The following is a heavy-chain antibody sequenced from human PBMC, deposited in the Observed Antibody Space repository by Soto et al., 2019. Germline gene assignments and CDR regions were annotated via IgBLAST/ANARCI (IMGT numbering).Heavy chain of an antibody. CDR2: INPNSGGT. Sequence: SVKVSCKASVYTFTRYYMHLVRQAPGQGLEWMGWINPNSGGTNYAQKFQGRVTMTRDTSISTAYMELRRLRSDDTAVYYCARATASLGATPYYFDYWGQGTLVTVSS. J-gene: IGHJ4*02. D-gene: IGHD1-26*01. CDR3: ARATASLGATPYYFDY. V-gene: IGHV1-2*02. CDR1: VYTFTRYY.